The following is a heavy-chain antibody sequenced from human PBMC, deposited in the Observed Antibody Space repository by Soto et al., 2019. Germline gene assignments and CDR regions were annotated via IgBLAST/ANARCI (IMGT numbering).Heavy chain of an antibody. V-gene: IGHV4-39*01. CDR1: GGSISSSSYY. D-gene: IGHD6-13*01. J-gene: IGHJ3*02. CDR3: ARHPTVPGYSIPGLLYAFDI. CDR2: IYYSGST. Sequence: PSATLSLTCTVSGGSISSSSYYWGWIRQPPGKGLEWIGSIYYSGSTYYNPSLKSRVTISVDTSKNQFSLKLSSVTAADTAVYYCARHPTVPGYSIPGLLYAFDIWGQGTMVTVSS.